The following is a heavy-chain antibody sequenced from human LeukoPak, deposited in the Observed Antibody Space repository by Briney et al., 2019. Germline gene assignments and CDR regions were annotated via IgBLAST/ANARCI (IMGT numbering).Heavy chain of an antibody. V-gene: IGHV1-46*01. J-gene: IGHJ6*02. D-gene: IGHD1-14*01. Sequence: ASVTVSCTASGYTFTIYYMHCVRQAPGQGLEWMGIINPSGGSTSYAQKFQGRVTMTRDTSTSTVYMELSSLRSEDTAVYYCARDLAGTRVYYYYGMDVWGQGTTVTVSS. CDR2: INPSGGST. CDR3: ARDLAGTRVYYYYGMDV. CDR1: GYTFTIYY.